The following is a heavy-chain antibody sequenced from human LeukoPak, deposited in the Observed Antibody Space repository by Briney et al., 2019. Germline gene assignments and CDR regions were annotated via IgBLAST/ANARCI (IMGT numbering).Heavy chain of an antibody. CDR3: AKKGDNYDYGMDV. CDR2: ISGSGGST. V-gene: IGHV3-23*01. CDR1: GFTFTSYV. J-gene: IGHJ6*02. Sequence: PGGSLRLSCAASGFTFTSYVMSWVRQAPGKGLEWVSDISGSGGSTYYADSVKGRFTISRDNSKNTLYLQMNSLRAEDTAVYHCAKKGDNYDYGMDVWGQGTTVTVSS. D-gene: IGHD2-21*02.